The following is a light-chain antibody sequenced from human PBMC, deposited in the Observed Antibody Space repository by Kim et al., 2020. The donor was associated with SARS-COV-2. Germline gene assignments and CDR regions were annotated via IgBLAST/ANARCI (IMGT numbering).Light chain of an antibody. CDR1: NIGSKS. CDR2: YDS. J-gene: IGLJ3*02. Sequence: VAPGKTATITCGGNNIGSKSVHWYQQKPGQAPVLVIYYDSDRPSGIPERFSGSNSGNTATLTISRVEAGDEADYYCQVWDSSSEVFGGGTQLTVL. CDR3: QVWDSSSEV. V-gene: IGLV3-21*04.